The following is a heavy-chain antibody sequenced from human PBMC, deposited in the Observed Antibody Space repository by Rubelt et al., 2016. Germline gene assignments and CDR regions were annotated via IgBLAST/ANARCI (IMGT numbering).Heavy chain of an antibody. V-gene: IGHV4-39*01. Sequence: QLHLQESGPGLVKPSETLSLTCTVSGGSISSSYYWGWIRQPPGKGLEWIGSLYYSGSTYYNPSLRSRVTISVDTSKNQFSLELSSLTAADTAVYYCAGVYYYDSSGYFRPADAFDIWGQGTMVTVSS. CDR2: LYYSGST. CDR1: GGSISSSYY. J-gene: IGHJ3*02. CDR3: AGVYYYDSSGYFRPADAFDI. D-gene: IGHD3-22*01.